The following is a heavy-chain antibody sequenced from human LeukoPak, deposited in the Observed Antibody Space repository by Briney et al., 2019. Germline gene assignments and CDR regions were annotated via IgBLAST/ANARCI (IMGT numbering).Heavy chain of an antibody. CDR2: INHSGST. V-gene: IGHV4-34*01. CDR1: GGSFSGYY. D-gene: IGHD6-13*01. J-gene: IGHJ4*02. Sequence: PSETLSLTCAVYGGSFSGYYWSWIRQPPGKGLEWIGEINHSGSTNYNPSLKSRVTISVDTSKNQFSLKLSSVTAADTAVYYCARDPQTIAAGGTLDYWGQGTLVTVSS. CDR3: ARDPQTIAAGGTLDY.